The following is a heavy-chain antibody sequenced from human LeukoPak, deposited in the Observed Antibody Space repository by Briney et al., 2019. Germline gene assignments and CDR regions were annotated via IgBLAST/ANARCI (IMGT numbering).Heavy chain of an antibody. J-gene: IGHJ2*01. CDR2: VYHSGNT. D-gene: IGHD1-26*01. V-gene: IGHV4-4*02. Sequence: PSGTLSLTCAVSGGSISSNDYWSWVRQPPGKGLEWIGEVYHSGNTNYNPSLRSRITISVDKSKNHFSLNLNSVTAADTAVYYCARRTWEPLFDLWGRGTLVTVSS. CDR3: ARRTWEPLFDL. CDR1: GGSISSNDY.